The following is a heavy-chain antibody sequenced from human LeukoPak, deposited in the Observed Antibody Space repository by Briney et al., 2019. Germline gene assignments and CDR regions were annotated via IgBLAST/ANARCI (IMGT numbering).Heavy chain of an antibody. J-gene: IGHJ4*02. CDR2: INPSGGST. CDR1: GYTFTSYY. Sequence: GESLKISCKASGYTFTSYYLHWVRQAPGQGLEWMAIINPSGGSTSYAQRFQGRVTMTRDMSTSTVYMELSSLRSEDTAVYYCARDLPPEVATNRHDYWGQGTLVTVSS. V-gene: IGHV1-46*01. CDR3: ARDLPPEVATNRHDY. D-gene: IGHD5-24*01.